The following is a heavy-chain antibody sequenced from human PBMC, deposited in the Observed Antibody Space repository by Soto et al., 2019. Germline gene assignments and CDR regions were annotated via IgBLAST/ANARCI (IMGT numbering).Heavy chain of an antibody. D-gene: IGHD1-26*01. V-gene: IGHV4-59*01. J-gene: IGHJ4*02. Sequence: SETLSLTCSVAGGSMGSSYYWTWIRQSTGKGLEWIRYIYYAGGTNNNPSLKSRVTMSIDSSKNHFSLKLNSVTSADTAVYYCARGQWKLLVWGQGTSVTVSS. CDR3: ARGQWKLLV. CDR1: GGSMGSSYY. CDR2: IYYAGGT.